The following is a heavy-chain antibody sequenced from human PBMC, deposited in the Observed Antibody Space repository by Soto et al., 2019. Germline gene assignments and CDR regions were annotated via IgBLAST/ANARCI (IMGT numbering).Heavy chain of an antibody. CDR2: ISWNSGSI. J-gene: IGHJ4*02. CDR3: AKYLFRYFYWLVNYLDY. D-gene: IGHD3-9*01. Sequence: EVQLVESGGGLVQPGRSLRLSCAASGFTFDDYAMHWVRQAPGKGLEWVSGISWNSGSIGYADSVKGRFTISRDNAKNSLYLQMNSLKAEDTFVYYCAKYLFRYFYWLVNYLDYWGQGTLVTVSS. CDR1: GFTFDDYA. V-gene: IGHV3-9*01.